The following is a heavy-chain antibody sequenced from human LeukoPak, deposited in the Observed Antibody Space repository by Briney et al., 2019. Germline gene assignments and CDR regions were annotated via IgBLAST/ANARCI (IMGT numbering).Heavy chain of an antibody. D-gene: IGHD6-13*01. V-gene: IGHV4-39*07. Sequence: PSETLSLTCTVSGGSISSSSYYWGWIRQPPGKGLEWIGSIYYSGSPNYYPSLKSRVTISLDRSKSQFSLNLGSVTAADTAVYYCARSDYSGTWYAIDYWGQGTLVTVSS. CDR1: GGSISSSSYY. J-gene: IGHJ4*02. CDR3: ARSDYSGTWYAIDY. CDR2: IYYSGSP.